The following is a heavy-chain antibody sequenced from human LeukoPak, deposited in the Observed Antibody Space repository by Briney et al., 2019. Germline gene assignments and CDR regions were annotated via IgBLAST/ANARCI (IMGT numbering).Heavy chain of an antibody. CDR3: ARGGDYGVKIDY. D-gene: IGHD4-17*01. V-gene: IGHV3-23*01. CDR2: ISASGGNT. Sequence: GGSLRLSCAASGFTFSRYAMTWVRQAPGKGLEWFSSISASGGNTYYADSVKGRFTISRDNSKNTLYLQMNSLRAEDTAIYYCARGGDYGVKIDYWGQGTLVSVSS. CDR1: GFTFSRYA. J-gene: IGHJ4*02.